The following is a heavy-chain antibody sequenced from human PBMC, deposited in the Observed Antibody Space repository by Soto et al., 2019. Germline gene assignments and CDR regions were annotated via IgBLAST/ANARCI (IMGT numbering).Heavy chain of an antibody. CDR3: ARVHALLCFGWGDDGMDV. D-gene: IGHD3-10*01. V-gene: IGHV4-34*01. CDR1: GVSFSVYY. CDR2: INHSGST. Sequence: SETLSLTCAVYGVSFSVYYWSWIRQPPGKGLEWIGEINHSGSTNYNPSLKSRVTISVDTSKNQFSLKLSSVTAADTAVYYCARVHALLCFGWGDDGMDVWGQGTTVTVSS. J-gene: IGHJ6*02.